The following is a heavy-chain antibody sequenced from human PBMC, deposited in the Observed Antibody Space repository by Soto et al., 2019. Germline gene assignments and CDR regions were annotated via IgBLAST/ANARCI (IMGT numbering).Heavy chain of an antibody. CDR3: AIAVTGTKRFLGY. V-gene: IGHV1-8*01. CDR1: GYTFTSYD. Sequence: ASVKVSCKASGYTFTSYDINWVRQATGQGLEWMAWMSPNSGNTGYAPKFQGRVTMTRNTSMTTAYMELSSLRSEDSAMYYCAIAVTGTKRFLGYWGQGTLVTVSS. D-gene: IGHD6-19*01. J-gene: IGHJ4*02. CDR2: MSPNSGNT.